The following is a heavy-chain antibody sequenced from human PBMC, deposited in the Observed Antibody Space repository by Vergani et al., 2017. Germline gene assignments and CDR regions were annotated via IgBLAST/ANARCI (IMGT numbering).Heavy chain of an antibody. CDR3: ARVNTETNGHLYYYYYMDV. CDR2: IDHTGRP. J-gene: IGHJ6*03. D-gene: IGHD4-11*01. V-gene: IGHV4-34*01. Sequence: QVQLQQWGGGLLKPSETLSLTCVVNSESFTSYHWTWIRQSPGEGLEWVGDIDHTGRPDYNPSLKSRLTMSVDKSRNQFSLTLNSVTATDTAIYFCARVNTETNGHLYYYYYMDVWGQGTAVTVS. CDR1: SESFTSYH.